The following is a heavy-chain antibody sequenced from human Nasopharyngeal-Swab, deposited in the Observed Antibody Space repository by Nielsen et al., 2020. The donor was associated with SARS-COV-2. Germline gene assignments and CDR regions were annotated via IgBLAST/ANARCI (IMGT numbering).Heavy chain of an antibody. CDR1: GFTFSSFG. J-gene: IGHJ4*02. CDR2: ISRTSST. CDR3: ARGSSDWRGIDY. D-gene: IGHD6-19*01. Sequence: GGSLRLSCAASGFTFSSFGMHWVRQAPGKGLEWVSAISRTSSTYYADSVKGRFTVSRDNSENTVYLQMNSLRAEDTAVYFCARGSSDWRGIDYWGQGTLVTVSS. V-gene: IGHV3-NL1*01.